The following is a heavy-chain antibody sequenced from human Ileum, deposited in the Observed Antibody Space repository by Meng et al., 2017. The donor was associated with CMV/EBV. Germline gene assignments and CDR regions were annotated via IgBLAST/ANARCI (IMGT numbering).Heavy chain of an antibody. Sequence: QVQPQESGPGLVKPSETLSLTCTVSGGSISTNYCNWIRQPAGKGIGRIYTSAIINYKPSLKSRVNMSVDTSKNQLSLKLHSVTAADSAVYFCARDLTNKWFYYWGQGTLVTVSS. J-gene: IGHJ4*02. V-gene: IGHV4-4*07. CDR1: GGSISTNY. CDR3: ARDLTNKWFYY. CDR2: IYTSAII. D-gene: IGHD1-26*01.